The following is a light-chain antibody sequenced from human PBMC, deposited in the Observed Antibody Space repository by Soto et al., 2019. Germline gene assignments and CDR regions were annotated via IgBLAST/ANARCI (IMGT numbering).Light chain of an antibody. CDR1: SSDVCAYIF. CDR2: DVN. Sequence: QSVLTQPPSASGSPGQSVTISCTGTSSDVCAYIFVSWYQQHPGKAPKLMVYDVNRRPPGVPDRFFGSKSGNTASLTVSGLQAEDEADYYCVSFAGGTYVFGTGTRSPS. J-gene: IGLJ1*01. CDR3: VSFAGGTYV. V-gene: IGLV2-8*01.